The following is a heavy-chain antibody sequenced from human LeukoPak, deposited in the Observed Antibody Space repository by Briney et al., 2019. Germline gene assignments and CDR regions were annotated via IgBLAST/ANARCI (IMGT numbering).Heavy chain of an antibody. CDR1: GGSFSGYY. Sequence: PSETLSLTCAVYGGSFSGYYWSWIRQPPGKGLEWIGEINHSGSTNYNPSLKSRVTISVDTSKNQFSLKLSSVTAADTAVYYCARHRGDYYGSGSYFDYWGQGTLVTVSS. CDR2: INHSGST. D-gene: IGHD3-10*01. J-gene: IGHJ4*02. CDR3: ARHRGDYYGSGSYFDY. V-gene: IGHV4-34*01.